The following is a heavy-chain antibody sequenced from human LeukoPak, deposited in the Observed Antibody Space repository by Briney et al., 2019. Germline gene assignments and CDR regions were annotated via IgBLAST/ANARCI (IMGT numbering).Heavy chain of an antibody. CDR3: ARGKRTPYYYDSSGYQGY. V-gene: IGHV1-69*06. CDR1: GYTFTSYY. Sequence: GASVKVSCKASGYTFTSYYMHWVRQAPGQGLEWMGGIIPIFGTANYAQKFQGRVTITADKSTSTAYMELSSLRSEDTAVYYCARGKRTPYYYDSSGYQGYWGQGTLVTVSS. J-gene: IGHJ4*02. D-gene: IGHD3-22*01. CDR2: IIPIFGTA.